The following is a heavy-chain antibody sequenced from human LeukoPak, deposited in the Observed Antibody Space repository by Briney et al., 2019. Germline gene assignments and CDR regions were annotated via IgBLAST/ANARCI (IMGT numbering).Heavy chain of an antibody. CDR2: IYYSGST. J-gene: IGHJ3*02. Sequence: PSETLSLTCTVSGDSITSYYWSWIRQPPGKGLEWIGYIYYSGSTNYNPSLKSRVTISVDTSKNQFSLKLSSVTAADTAVYYCARVCPHCGYDILTRYAFDIWGQGTMVTVSS. V-gene: IGHV4-59*01. D-gene: IGHD3-9*01. CDR3: ARVCPHCGYDILTRYAFDI. CDR1: GDSITSYY.